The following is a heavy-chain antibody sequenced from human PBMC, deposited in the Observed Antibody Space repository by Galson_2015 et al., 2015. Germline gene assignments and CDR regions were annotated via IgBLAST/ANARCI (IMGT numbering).Heavy chain of an antibody. Sequence: QSGAEVKKPGESLKISCKGSGYSFTSYWIGWVRQMPGKGLEWMGIIYPGDSDTKNSPSFQGQITISADKSISTAYLQWSSLKASDTAMYYCARQPYYYDDSRGYKAFGYWGQGTLVTVSS. CDR1: GYSFTSYW. CDR3: ARQPYYYDDSRGYKAFGY. CDR2: IYPGDSDT. D-gene: IGHD3-22*01. V-gene: IGHV5-51*01. J-gene: IGHJ4*02.